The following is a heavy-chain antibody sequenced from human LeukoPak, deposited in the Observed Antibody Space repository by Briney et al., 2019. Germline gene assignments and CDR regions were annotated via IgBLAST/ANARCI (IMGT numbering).Heavy chain of an antibody. Sequence: GGSLRLSCTASGFTFSGAWMTWVRQAPGKGLEWVANIREDGTEKNYVDSVKGRFTISRDNAKNSLYLQMSRLRSDDTAVYYCARDSGSYCHDYWGQGTLVTVSS. CDR3: ARDSGSYCHDY. D-gene: IGHD1-26*01. J-gene: IGHJ4*02. CDR2: IREDGTEK. CDR1: GFTFSGAW. V-gene: IGHV3-7*03.